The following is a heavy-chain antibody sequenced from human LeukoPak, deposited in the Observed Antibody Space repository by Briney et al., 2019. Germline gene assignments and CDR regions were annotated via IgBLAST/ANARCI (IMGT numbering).Heavy chain of an antibody. CDR3: ARRDVYAFDY. CDR2: ISRSGTTT. D-gene: IGHD3-16*01. J-gene: IGHJ4*02. Sequence: PGGSPRLSCSASGFTFNIYEMNWVRQAPGKGLEWIAYISRSGTTTYYADSVKGRFTISRDNAKNSVYLQMNRLRAEDTAMYYCARRDVYAFDYWGQGTLTTVSS. V-gene: IGHV3-48*03. CDR1: GFTFNIYE.